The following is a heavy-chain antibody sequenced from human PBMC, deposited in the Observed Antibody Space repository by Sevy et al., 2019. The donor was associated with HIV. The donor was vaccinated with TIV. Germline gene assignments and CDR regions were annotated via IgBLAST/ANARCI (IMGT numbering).Heavy chain of an antibody. D-gene: IGHD2-21*02. CDR3: AKDGIHSGDFEYFQD. CDR2: MTGSGGTT. CDR1: GFTFSSYA. Sequence: GGSLRLSCAASGFTFSSYAMTWVRQAPGKGLDWVSSMTGSGGTTYYGDSVKGRFTISRDNSKNTLYLQMNNLRVEDTALYYCAKDGIHSGDFEYFQDWGQGTLVTVSS. V-gene: IGHV3-23*01. J-gene: IGHJ1*01.